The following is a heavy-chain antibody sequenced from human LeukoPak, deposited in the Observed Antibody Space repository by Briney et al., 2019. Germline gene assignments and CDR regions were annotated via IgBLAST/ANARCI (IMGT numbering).Heavy chain of an antibody. V-gene: IGHV1-2*02. CDR2: INPNSGGT. Sequence: ASVTVSFKASGYTFNGYYMYWVPQAPGQGLEWMGWINPNSGGTNYAQKFQGRVTMTRDTSISTAYMELSRLRSGDPAVYYCLEIHGSYFSYAFYIWGQGTMVTVSS. D-gene: IGHD1-26*01. CDR1: GYTFNGYY. CDR3: LEIHGSYFSYAFYI. J-gene: IGHJ3*02.